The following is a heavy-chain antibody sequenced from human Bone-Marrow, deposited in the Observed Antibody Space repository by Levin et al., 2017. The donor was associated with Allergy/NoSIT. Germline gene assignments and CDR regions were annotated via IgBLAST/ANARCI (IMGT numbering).Heavy chain of an antibody. Sequence: ASVKVSCKASGYSFTHYAIHWVRQAPGQRLEWMGWTNPVNGNTKYSQNFQGRVTITKDTSASTVYVELSSLRSEDTAVYYCAREVIPRGSSRQWLPLDWFDPWGQGTLVTVSS. J-gene: IGHJ5*02. CDR3: AREVIPRGSSRQWLPLDWFDP. CDR1: GYSFTHYA. V-gene: IGHV1-3*01. D-gene: IGHD5-12*01. CDR2: TNPVNGNT.